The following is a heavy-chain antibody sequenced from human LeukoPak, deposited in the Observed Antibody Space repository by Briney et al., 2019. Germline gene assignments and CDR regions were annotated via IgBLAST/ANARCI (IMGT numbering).Heavy chain of an antibody. Sequence: GGSLRLSCAASGFTFSSYGMHWVRQAPGKGLEWVAFIRYDGSNKYYADSVKGRFTISRDNSKNTLYLQMNSLRAEDTAVYYCAKVRDTAMVTIDYGGEGTLVTVSS. J-gene: IGHJ4*02. CDR2: IRYDGSNK. D-gene: IGHD5-18*01. CDR3: AKVRDTAMVTIDY. V-gene: IGHV3-30*02. CDR1: GFTFSSYG.